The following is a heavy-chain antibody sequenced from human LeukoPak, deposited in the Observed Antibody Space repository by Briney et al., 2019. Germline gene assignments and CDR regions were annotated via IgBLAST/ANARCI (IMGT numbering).Heavy chain of an antibody. Sequence: SETLSLTCAVYGGSFSDYYWTWIRQPPGKGLEWIGEINHSGSTSYNPSLKSRVTISVDTSNNQFSLKLSSVTAADTAVYYCARRLDLWGRGTLVTVSS. CDR2: INHSGST. CDR3: ARRLDL. J-gene: IGHJ2*01. CDR1: GGSFSDYY. V-gene: IGHV4-34*01.